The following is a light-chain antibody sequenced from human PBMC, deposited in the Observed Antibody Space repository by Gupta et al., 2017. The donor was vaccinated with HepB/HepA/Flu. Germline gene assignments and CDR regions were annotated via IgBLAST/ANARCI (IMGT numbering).Light chain of an antibody. V-gene: IGLV1-44*01. CDR3: AAWDDSLNGVL. CDR2: SNN. J-gene: IGLJ2*01. CDR1: RSNIGSNT. Sequence: QSVLTQPPSASGTPGQRVTISCSGSRSNIGSNTVNWYQPFPGTAPKLLIYSNNQRPSGVPDRFSGSKSGTSVSLAISGLQSEDEADYYCAAWDDSLNGVLFGGGTKLTVL.